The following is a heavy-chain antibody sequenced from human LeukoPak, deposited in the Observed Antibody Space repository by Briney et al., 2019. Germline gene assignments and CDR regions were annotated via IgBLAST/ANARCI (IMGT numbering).Heavy chain of an antibody. V-gene: IGHV3-23*01. D-gene: IGHD4-23*01. CDR2: ISGSGGST. CDR3: ARKYGGNSHYFDY. Sequence: QPGGSLRLSCAASGFTFSSYAMSSVRQAPGKGLEWVSAISGSGGSTYYADSVKGRFTISRDNSRDTLYLQMNSLRAEDTAVYYCARKYGGNSHYFDYWGQGTLVTVSS. CDR1: GFTFSSYA. J-gene: IGHJ4*02.